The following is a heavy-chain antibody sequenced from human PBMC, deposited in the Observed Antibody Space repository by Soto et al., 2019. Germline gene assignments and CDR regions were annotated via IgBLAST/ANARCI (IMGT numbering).Heavy chain of an antibody. CDR1: AGSIRSGGYF. J-gene: IGHJ4*02. CDR3: ARFAKEENPKLESWYAFDF. D-gene: IGHD6-13*01. Sequence: PSETLSLTCTVSAGSIRSGGYFWSWVRQQPGKGLEWIGHIYYRGGTSYNPSLESRVAMSVDTSKNEFTLKVNSVTAADTAIYYCARFAKEENPKLESWYAFDFWGRGTLVTVSS. V-gene: IGHV4-31*03. CDR2: IYYRGGT.